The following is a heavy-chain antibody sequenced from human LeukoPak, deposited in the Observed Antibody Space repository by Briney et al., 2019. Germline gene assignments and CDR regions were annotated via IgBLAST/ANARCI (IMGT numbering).Heavy chain of an antibody. Sequence: AGGSLRLSCVASGFTFSNYAMSWVRQAPGKGLEWVSLISASGGSTYYTDSMQGRFTVSRDNSKNILYLQIDSLRAEDTAVYYCAKDGDPVLLWFGELLRGLYFDYWGQGTLVTVSS. D-gene: IGHD3-10*01. CDR2: ISASGGST. CDR3: AKDGDPVLLWFGELLRGLYFDY. J-gene: IGHJ4*02. V-gene: IGHV3-23*01. CDR1: GFTFSNYA.